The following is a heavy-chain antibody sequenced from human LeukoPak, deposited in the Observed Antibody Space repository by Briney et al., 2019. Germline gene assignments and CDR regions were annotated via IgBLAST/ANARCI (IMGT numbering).Heavy chain of an antibody. CDR2: IETDGTRT. V-gene: IGHV3-74*01. CDR1: GFTFSLHR. CDR3: ARQVRGVHYYFDY. D-gene: IGHD3-10*01. Sequence: GGSLRLSCAASGFTFSLHRIHWVRQVPGKGLEWISWIETDGTRTGYVASVRGRFTVSRDNAKNSLYLQMNSLRAEDTAVYYCARQVRGVHYYFDYWGQGTLVTVSS. J-gene: IGHJ4*02.